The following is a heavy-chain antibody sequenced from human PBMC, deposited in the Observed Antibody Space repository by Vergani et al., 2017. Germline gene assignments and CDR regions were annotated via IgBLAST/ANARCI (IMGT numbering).Heavy chain of an antibody. CDR3: ARAAAGRDRYYYYYMDV. CDR1: GGSISSYY. Sequence: QVQLQESGPGLVKPSETLSLTCTVSGGSISSYYWSWIRQPPGKGLEWIGYIYYSGSTNYNPSLKSRVTISVDTSKNQFSLKLSSVTAADTAVDYCARAAAGRDRYYYYYMDVWGKGTTVTVSS. V-gene: IGHV4-59*01. CDR2: IYYSGST. D-gene: IGHD6-13*01. J-gene: IGHJ6*03.